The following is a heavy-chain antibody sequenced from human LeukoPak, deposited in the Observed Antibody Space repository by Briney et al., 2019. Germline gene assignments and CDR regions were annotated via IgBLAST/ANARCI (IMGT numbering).Heavy chain of an antibody. CDR1: GYTFTGYY. Sequence: SVKVSCKASGYTFTGYYMHWVRQAPGQGLEWMGWINPNSGGTNYAQKFQGKVTMTRDTSISTAYMELSRLRSDDTVVYYCARAYSGYLNQLWGYWGQGTLVTVSS. J-gene: IGHJ4*02. CDR3: ARAYSGYLNQLWGY. D-gene: IGHD5-12*01. V-gene: IGHV1-2*02. CDR2: INPNSGGT.